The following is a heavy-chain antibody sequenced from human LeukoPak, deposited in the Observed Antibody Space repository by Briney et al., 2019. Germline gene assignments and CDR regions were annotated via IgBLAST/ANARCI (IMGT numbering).Heavy chain of an antibody. CDR3: CTVGHYCGS. CDR1: GVTLSNVW. D-gene: IGHD2-21*01. CDR2: IRRKSDGRTT. V-gene: IGHV3-15*01. Sequence: GGSLRLSCADSGVTLSNVWMSWVRQALGKGPGRVGRIRRKSDGRTTDYAAPVKGRFAISRDDSKNTLYLQMNSLKTEDTGVYYCCTVGHYCGSWGQGTLVTVSS. J-gene: IGHJ4*02.